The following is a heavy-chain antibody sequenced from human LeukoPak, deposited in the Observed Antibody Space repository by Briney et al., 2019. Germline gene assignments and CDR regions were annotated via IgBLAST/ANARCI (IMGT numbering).Heavy chain of an antibody. J-gene: IGHJ6*02. CDR1: GCTFSGYA. V-gene: IGHV3-23*01. CDR2: ISGSGGST. D-gene: IGHD2-2*01. Sequence: PGGSMRLSCAASGCTFSGYAMSWVRQAPGKGLEWVSAISGSGGSTYYADSVKGRFTISRDNSKNTLYLQMNSLRAEDTAVYYCAKAPAATYYYYGMDVWGQGTTVTVSS. CDR3: AKAPAATYYYYGMDV.